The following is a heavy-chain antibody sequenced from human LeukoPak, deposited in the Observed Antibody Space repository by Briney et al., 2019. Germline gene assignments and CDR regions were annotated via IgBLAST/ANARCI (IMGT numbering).Heavy chain of an antibody. CDR1: GFTVTGYY. CDR3: TRGGPEGSGYSYGSHDY. V-gene: IGHV1-2*02. D-gene: IGHD5-18*01. Sequence: ASVKVSCKASGFTVTGYYMHWVRQAPGQGLEWMGWINPNSGATNYAQKFQGRVTMTRDTSISTVYMELSRLRSDDTAVYYCTRGGPEGSGYSYGSHDYWGQGTLVTVSS. CDR2: INPNSGAT. J-gene: IGHJ4*02.